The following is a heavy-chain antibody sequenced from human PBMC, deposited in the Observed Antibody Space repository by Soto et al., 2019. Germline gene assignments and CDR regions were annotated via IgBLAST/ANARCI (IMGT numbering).Heavy chain of an antibody. D-gene: IGHD3-22*01. V-gene: IGHV4-61*01. CDR3: ARAGYYDGVITYLRFSGFDY. Sequence: HSETMDITRTVPVGTVSSGSYYWRWIRQPPGKGLEWIGYIYYSGSTNYNPSLKSRVTTSVDTSKNQFSLKLSSVTAADTAVYYCARAGYYDGVITYLRFSGFDYWGQGTLVTVSS. CDR1: VGTVSSGSYY. J-gene: IGHJ4*02. CDR2: IYYSGST.